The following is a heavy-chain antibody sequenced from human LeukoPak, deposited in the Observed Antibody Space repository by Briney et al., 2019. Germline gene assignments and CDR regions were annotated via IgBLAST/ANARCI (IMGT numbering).Heavy chain of an antibody. J-gene: IGHJ4*02. V-gene: IGHV1-2*02. CDR1: GYTFIDYY. Sequence: ASVKVSCKASGYTFIDYYIHWVRQAPGRGLEWMGWISPYSGGTNYAQKFQGRVTMTRDTPISTAYMELSRLRSDDTAVYSCARGGGTYCTNGICYYFDYWGQGTLVTVSS. CDR3: ARGGGTYCTNGICYYFDY. D-gene: IGHD2-8*01. CDR2: ISPYSGGT.